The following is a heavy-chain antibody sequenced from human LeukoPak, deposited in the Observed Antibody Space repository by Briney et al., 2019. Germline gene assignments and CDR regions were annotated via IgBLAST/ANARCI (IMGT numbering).Heavy chain of an antibody. Sequence: ASVKVSCKVSGYTLTELSMHWVRQAPGKGLEWMGGFDPEDGETIYAQKFQGRVTMTEDTSTDTAYMELSSLRSEDTAVYCCATAYYYGSGSYYNFDYWGQGTLVTVSS. CDR3: ATAYYYGSGSYYNFDY. J-gene: IGHJ4*02. CDR1: GYTLTELS. CDR2: FDPEDGET. D-gene: IGHD3-10*01. V-gene: IGHV1-24*01.